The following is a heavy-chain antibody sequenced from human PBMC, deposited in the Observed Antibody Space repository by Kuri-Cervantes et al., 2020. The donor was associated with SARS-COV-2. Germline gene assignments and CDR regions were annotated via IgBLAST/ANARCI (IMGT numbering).Heavy chain of an antibody. Sequence: GESLKTSCSASGFPFSSYAMHWVRLAPGKGLEYVSAISSNGGSTYYADPVKGRFTIPRGNSENTLYLQMSRLRAEDTAVYYCVRSGAVAGTFDYWGQGTLVTVSS. CDR3: VRSGAVAGTFDY. V-gene: IGHV3-64D*08. CDR1: GFPFSSYA. CDR2: ISSNGGST. J-gene: IGHJ4*02. D-gene: IGHD6-19*01.